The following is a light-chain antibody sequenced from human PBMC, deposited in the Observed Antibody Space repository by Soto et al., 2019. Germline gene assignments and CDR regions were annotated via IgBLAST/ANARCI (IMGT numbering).Light chain of an antibody. J-gene: IGLJ3*02. Sequence: QSALTQPPSASGTPGQRVTISCSGSSSNIGRDTVNWYQQLPGTAPKLLIYTNNQRPSGVPDRFSGSKSGTSASLAISGLQSEDEADYYCAAWDDRLNGVVFGGGTKVTVL. CDR2: TNN. CDR3: AAWDDRLNGVV. V-gene: IGLV1-44*01. CDR1: SSNIGRDT.